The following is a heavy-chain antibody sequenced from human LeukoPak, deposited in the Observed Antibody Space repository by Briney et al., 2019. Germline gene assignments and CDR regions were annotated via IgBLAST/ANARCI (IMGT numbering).Heavy chain of an antibody. CDR2: IYYSGST. J-gene: IGHJ6*03. CDR3: ARQSGSYDFWSGYNYYYYMDV. CDR1: GGSISSSSYY. V-gene: IGHV4-39*01. D-gene: IGHD3-3*01. Sequence: SETLSLTCTVSGGSISSSSYYWGWIRQPPGKGLEWIGSIYYSGSTYYNPSLKSRVTISVDTSKNQFSLKLSSVTAADTAVYYCARQSGSYDFWSGYNYYYYMDVWGKGTTVTVSS.